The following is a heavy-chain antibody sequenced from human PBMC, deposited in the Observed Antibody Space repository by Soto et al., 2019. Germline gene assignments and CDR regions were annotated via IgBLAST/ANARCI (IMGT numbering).Heavy chain of an antibody. CDR1: GFTFSDFG. V-gene: IGHV3-30*18. Sequence: QVQLVESGGGVVQPGRSLRLSCAASGFTFSDFGMHWVRQAPGKGLEWVAFISYDGSNKFYADSVKGRFTISRDNSKNTLYLQMNSLRAEDTAVYYCAKALGELSPESYDYWGQGTLVTVSS. D-gene: IGHD3-16*02. J-gene: IGHJ4*02. CDR2: ISYDGSNK. CDR3: AKALGELSPESYDY.